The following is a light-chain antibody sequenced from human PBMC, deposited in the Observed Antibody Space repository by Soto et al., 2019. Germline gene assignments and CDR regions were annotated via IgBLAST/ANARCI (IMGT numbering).Light chain of an antibody. CDR1: QSVTSTY. J-gene: IGKJ1*01. V-gene: IGKV3-20*01. CDR3: HHYAST. CDR2: GAS. Sequence: VLTQSPGTLSLSPGERATLSCRASQSVTSTYLAWYQLKPGQAPRLLIYGASSRATGVPDRFSGSGSGTDFTLTISRLEPEDFAVYFCHHYASTFGQGTKVEIK.